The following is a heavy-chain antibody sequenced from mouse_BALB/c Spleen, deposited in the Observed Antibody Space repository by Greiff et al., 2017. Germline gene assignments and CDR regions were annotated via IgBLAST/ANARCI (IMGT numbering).Heavy chain of an antibody. CDR3: ARDRDGNYGYFDV. CDR1: GFTFSDYY. Sequence: EVQLVESGGGLVKLGGSLKLSCAASGFTFSDYYMYWVRQTPEKRLEWVATISDGGSYTYYPDSVKGRFTISRDNAKNNLYLQMSSLKSEDTAMYYCARDRDGNYGYFDVWGAGTTVTVSS. D-gene: IGHD2-1*01. CDR2: ISDGGSYT. J-gene: IGHJ1*01. V-gene: IGHV5-4*02.